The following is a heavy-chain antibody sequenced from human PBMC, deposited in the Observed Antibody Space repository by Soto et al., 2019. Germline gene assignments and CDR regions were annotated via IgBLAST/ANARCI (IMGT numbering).Heavy chain of an antibody. D-gene: IGHD6-19*01. CDR3: ARGAWCDC. V-gene: IGHV3-23*01. J-gene: IGHJ4*02. CDR1: GFTFSTYA. Sequence: EVQLLESGGGLVQPGGSLRLSCAASGFTFSTYAMSWVRQAPGKGLEWVSTISNSGRTTYYADSVKGRFTISRDNTKNTLFLQMSSLRGDATAVYYCARGAWCDCWGQGTLVTVSS. CDR2: ISNSGRTT.